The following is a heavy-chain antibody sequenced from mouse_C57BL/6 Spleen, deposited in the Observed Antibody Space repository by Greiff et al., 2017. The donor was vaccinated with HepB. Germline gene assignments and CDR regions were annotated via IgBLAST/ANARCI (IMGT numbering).Heavy chain of an antibody. V-gene: IGHV1-82*01. Sequence: VQLVESGPELVKPGASVKISCKASGYAFSSSWMNWVKQRPGKGLEWIGRIYPGDGDTNYNGKFKGKATLTADKSSSTAYMQLSSLTAEDSAVYFCARDLQGAMDYWGQGTSVTVSS. CDR1: GYAFSSSW. J-gene: IGHJ4*01. CDR2: IYPGDGDT. CDR3: ARDLQGAMDY. D-gene: IGHD5-1*01.